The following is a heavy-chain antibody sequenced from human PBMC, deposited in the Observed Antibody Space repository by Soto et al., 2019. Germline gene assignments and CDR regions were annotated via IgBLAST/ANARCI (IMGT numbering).Heavy chain of an antibody. V-gene: IGHV4-61*01. J-gene: IGHJ6*02. CDR1: GGSVSSGSYY. CDR3: ARDQRVGATVPYYYYGMDV. CDR2: IYYSGST. Sequence: LSLTCTVSGGSVSSGSYYWSWIRQPPGKGLEWIGYIYYSGSTNYNPSLKSRVTISVDTSKNQFSLKLSSVTAADTAVYYCARDQRVGATVPYYYYGMDVWGQGTTVTVS. D-gene: IGHD1-26*01.